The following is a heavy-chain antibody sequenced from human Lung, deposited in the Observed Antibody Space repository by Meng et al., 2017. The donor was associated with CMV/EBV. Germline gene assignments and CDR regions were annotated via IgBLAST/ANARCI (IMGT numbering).Heavy chain of an antibody. D-gene: IGHD3-22*01. CDR3: ARAASITMIVVVITPAGDAFDI. V-gene: IGHV3-30*04. CDR1: GFTFSSYA. CDR2: ISYDGSNK. Sequence: GGSLRLXCPPSGFTFSSYAMHWVRQAPGKGLEWVAVISYDGSNKYYADSVKGRFTISRDNSKNTLYLQMNSLRAEDTAVYYCARAASITMIVVVITPAGDAFDIWGQGTMVTVSS. J-gene: IGHJ3*02.